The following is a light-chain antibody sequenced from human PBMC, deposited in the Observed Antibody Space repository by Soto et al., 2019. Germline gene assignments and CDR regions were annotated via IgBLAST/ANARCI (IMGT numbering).Light chain of an antibody. CDR3: QHPGA. CDR1: HTVSSSY. J-gene: IGKJ1*01. Sequence: EIVLTQSPGTLSLSPGERATLSCRASHTVSSSYLAWYQQKPGQSPRLLIYATSSMPTGIADRFSGSGSGTDFTLTIDGLEADDFAVYWWQHPGAFGLGTKVEVK. CDR2: ATS. V-gene: IGKV3-20*01.